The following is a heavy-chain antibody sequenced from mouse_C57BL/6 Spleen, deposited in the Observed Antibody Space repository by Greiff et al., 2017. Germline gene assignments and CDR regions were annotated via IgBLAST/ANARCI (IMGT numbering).Heavy chain of an antibody. D-gene: IGHD2-4*01. CDR2: ITPSSGYT. CDR1: GYTFTSYT. J-gene: IGHJ4*01. CDR3: ARSLMITTLMDY. Sequence: QVQLKESGAELARPGASVKMSCKASGYTFTSYTMPWVKQRPGQGLEWIGSITPSSGYTKYTQKFKDKATLTADKSSSTAYMQLSSLTSEDSAVXYFARSLMITTLMDYWGQGTAVTVSS. V-gene: IGHV1-4*01.